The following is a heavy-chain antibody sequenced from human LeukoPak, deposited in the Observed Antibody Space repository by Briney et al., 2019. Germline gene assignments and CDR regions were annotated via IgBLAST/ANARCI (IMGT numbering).Heavy chain of an antibody. CDR3: ARLNNYYDSSGYAGRFSYYFDY. V-gene: IGHV4-31*03. CDR2: IYYSGTT. CDR1: GGSISRGGYY. Sequence: SATLSLISTVSGGSISRGGYYWSWIRQHPGKGREWIWNIYYSGTTYYKPSIESRVTISVDTSKNQFSLKLSSVTAADTAVYYCARLNNYYDSSGYAGRFSYYFDYWGQGTLVTVSS. J-gene: IGHJ4*02. D-gene: IGHD3-22*01.